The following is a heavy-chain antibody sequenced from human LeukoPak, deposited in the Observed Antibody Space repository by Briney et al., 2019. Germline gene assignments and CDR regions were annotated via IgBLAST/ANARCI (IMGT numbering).Heavy chain of an antibody. Sequence: PTGGSLRLSCAASGLTFRNYHMHWLRQAPGKGPKWVAVTSYDGSNQYYADSVKGRFTISRDNAKNSLYLQMNSLRAEDTAVYYCARDEEQLELPDYWGQGTLVTVSS. CDR2: TSYDGSNQ. CDR3: ARDEEQLELPDY. V-gene: IGHV3-30*07. D-gene: IGHD1-7*01. J-gene: IGHJ4*02. CDR1: GLTFRNYH.